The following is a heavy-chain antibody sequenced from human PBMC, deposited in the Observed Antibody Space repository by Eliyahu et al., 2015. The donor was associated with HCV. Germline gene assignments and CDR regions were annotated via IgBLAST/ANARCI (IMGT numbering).Heavy chain of an antibody. CDR3: ARLENDAFDL. CDR1: GFIVSXSY. V-gene: IGHV3-53*01. D-gene: IGHD1-1*01. Sequence: EVQLVESGGGLIQPGGSLRLSCEASGFIVSXSYXSWVRQAPGKGLEWVSVIYXGGSXNYAASVKGRVTISRDNSKKTLYLQMNSLRAEDTAVYYCARLENDAFDLWGQGTMVTVSS. J-gene: IGHJ3*01. CDR2: IYXGGSX.